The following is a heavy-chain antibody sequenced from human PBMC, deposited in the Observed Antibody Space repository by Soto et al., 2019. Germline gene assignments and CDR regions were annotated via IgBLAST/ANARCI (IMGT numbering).Heavy chain of an antibody. J-gene: IGHJ4*02. CDR2: IYWDDDN. D-gene: IGHD6-19*01. CDR1: GFSLNSPAVG. V-gene: IGHV2-5*02. Sequence: QITLKESGPTLVRPTQTLTLTCTFSGFSLNSPAVGVNWIRQPPGKALEWLALIYWDDDNHYSPSLRSRLTITKDTSKIQVVLTMTNMDPVYTATYYCAHGSGWLSDYWGQGILVTVSS. CDR3: AHGSGWLSDY.